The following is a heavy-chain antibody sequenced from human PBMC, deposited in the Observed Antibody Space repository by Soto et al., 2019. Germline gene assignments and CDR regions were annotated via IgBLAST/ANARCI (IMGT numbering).Heavy chain of an antibody. D-gene: IGHD2-21*02. V-gene: IGHV3-48*03. J-gene: IGHJ5*02. CDR1: GFTFSSYE. CDR2: TSSSGSTI. Sequence: GESLKISCAASGFTFSSYEMNWVRQAPGKGLEWVSYTSSSGSTIYYADSVKGRFTISRDNAKNSLYLQMNSLRAEDTAVYYCASLAYCGGDCYSWFDPWGQGTLVTVSS. CDR3: ASLAYCGGDCYSWFDP.